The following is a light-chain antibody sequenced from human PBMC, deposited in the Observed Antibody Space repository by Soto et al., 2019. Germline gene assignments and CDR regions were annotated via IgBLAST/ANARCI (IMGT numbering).Light chain of an antibody. J-gene: IGLJ2*01. CDR1: SSGVGGYNY. V-gene: IGLV2-14*01. Sequence: QSALTQPASVSGSPGQSITISCTGTSSGVGGYNYVSWYQQHPGKAPKLMIYEVSNRPSGVSNRFSGSKSGNTASLTISGLQAEDEADYYCNSYTSSSTLVVFGGGTKLTVL. CDR2: EVS. CDR3: NSYTSSSTLVV.